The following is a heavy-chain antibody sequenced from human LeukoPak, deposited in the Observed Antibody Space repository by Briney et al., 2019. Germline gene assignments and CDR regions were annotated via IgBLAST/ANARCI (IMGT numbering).Heavy chain of an antibody. CDR3: ANDYRSGSFHDF. V-gene: IGHV3-23*01. D-gene: IGHD3-10*01. Sequence: GGSLRLSCAASGFAFSSYAMSWVRQPPGKGLEWVSVISRRGDYTYYADSVKGRFTISRDNSKNTLYLQMNTLRAEDTAVYYCANDYRSGSFHDFWGQGTLVTVSS. J-gene: IGHJ4*02. CDR2: ISRRGDYT. CDR1: GFAFSSYA.